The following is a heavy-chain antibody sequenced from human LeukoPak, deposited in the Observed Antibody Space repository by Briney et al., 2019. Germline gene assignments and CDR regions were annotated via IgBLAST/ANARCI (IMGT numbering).Heavy chain of an antibody. CDR1: GFTFDDYA. D-gene: IGHD5-18*01. V-gene: IGHV3-9*01. J-gene: IGHJ4*02. Sequence: GGSLRLSCAASGFTFDDYAMHWVRQTPGKGLEWVSHISWNSATIEYADSVKGRFTISRDNAKNSLYLQMNSLRAEDTAVYYCASVDTAMVFDYWGQGTLVTVSS. CDR2: ISWNSATI. CDR3: ASVDTAMVFDY.